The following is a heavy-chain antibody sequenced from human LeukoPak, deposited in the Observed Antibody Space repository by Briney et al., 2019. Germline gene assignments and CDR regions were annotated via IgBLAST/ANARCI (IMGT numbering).Heavy chain of an antibody. V-gene: IGHV4-34*01. J-gene: IGHJ6*02. D-gene: IGHD5-18*01. CDR1: GGSFSGYY. CDR2: INHSGST. CDR3: ASTPGPRYSYGYFHYYYYGMDV. Sequence: SETLSLACAVYGGSFSGYYWSWIRQPPGKGLEWIGEINHSGSTNYNPSLKSRVTISVDTSKNQFSLKLSSVTAADTAVYYCASTPGPRYSYGYFHYYYYGMDVWGQGTTVTVSS.